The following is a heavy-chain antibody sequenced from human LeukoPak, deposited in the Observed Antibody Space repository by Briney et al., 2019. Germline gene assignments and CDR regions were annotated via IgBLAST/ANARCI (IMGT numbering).Heavy chain of an antibody. J-gene: IGHJ4*02. V-gene: IGHV3-23*01. CDR3: AKRGIAAAASFDY. CDR1: GFAFSSYA. D-gene: IGHD6-13*01. Sequence: GGSLRLSCAASGFAFSSYAMSWVRQAPGKGLKWVSTISGSGDYTYYADSVKGRFTISRDNSKNMLYLQMNSLRADDTAVYYCAKRGIAAAASFDYWGQGTLVTVSS. CDR2: ISGSGDYT.